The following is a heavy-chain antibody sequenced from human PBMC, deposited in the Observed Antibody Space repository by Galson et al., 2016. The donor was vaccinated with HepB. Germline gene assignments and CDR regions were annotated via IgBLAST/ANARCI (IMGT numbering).Heavy chain of an antibody. CDR2: TYYRSKWYN. CDR3: ARVRCSTFRCQNWFDP. V-gene: IGHV6-1*01. D-gene: IGHD2/OR15-2a*01. J-gene: IGHJ5*02. Sequence: CAISGDSVSSNSAAWTWIRQSPLRGLEWLGRTYYRSKWYNDYAVSVKSRIRIHPDTSKNQVSLQLNSVTPEDTAVYYCARVRCSTFRCQNWFDPWGQGTPVTVSS. CDR1: GDSVSSNSAA.